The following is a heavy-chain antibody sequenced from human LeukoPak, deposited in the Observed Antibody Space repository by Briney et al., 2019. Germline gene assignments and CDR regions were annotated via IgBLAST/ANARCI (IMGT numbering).Heavy chain of an antibody. J-gene: IGHJ4*02. Sequence: GGSLRLSCTVSGFTVSSNSMSWVRQAPGKGLEWVSSISGSGAMTYYGDSVKGRFTISRDNAMDTLYLQMNSLRADDTAVYYCAKDRVDGSGSQFDSWGQGSLVIVSS. CDR1: GFTVSSNS. CDR3: AKDRVDGSGSQFDS. D-gene: IGHD3-10*01. CDR2: ISGSGAMT. V-gene: IGHV3-23*01.